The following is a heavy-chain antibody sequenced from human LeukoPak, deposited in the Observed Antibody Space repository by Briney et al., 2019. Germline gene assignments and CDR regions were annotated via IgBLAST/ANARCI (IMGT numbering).Heavy chain of an antibody. CDR1: GFTVCTNY. CDR3: AKDRIAGHDTFDI. CDR2: INSGGST. Sequence: GGSLRLSCAASGFTVCTNYMSWVRQAPGKGLEWVSLINSGGSTYYADSVKGRFTISRDNSKNTVYLQMNSLRAEDTAVYYCAKDRIAGHDTFDIWGQGTVVTVSS. V-gene: IGHV3-66*02. J-gene: IGHJ3*02. D-gene: IGHD6-13*01.